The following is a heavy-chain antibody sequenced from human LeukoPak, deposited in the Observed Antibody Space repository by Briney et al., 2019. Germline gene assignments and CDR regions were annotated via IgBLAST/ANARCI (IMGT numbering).Heavy chain of an antibody. CDR1: GFTFSSYA. Sequence: GGSLRLSCAASGFTFSSYAMSWVRQAPGKGLEWVSAISGSGGSTYYADSVKGRFTISRDNSKNTLYLQMNSLRAEDTAVYYCAKAPYGDYMWNNWLDPWGQGTLVTVSS. CDR3: AKAPYGDYMWNNWLDP. V-gene: IGHV3-23*01. J-gene: IGHJ5*02. CDR2: ISGSGGST. D-gene: IGHD4-17*01.